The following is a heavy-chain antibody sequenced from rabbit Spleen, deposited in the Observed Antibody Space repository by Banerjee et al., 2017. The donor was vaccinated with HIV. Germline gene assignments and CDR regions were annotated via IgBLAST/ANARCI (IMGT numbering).Heavy chain of an antibody. V-gene: IGHV1S45*01. CDR1: GFTLSRYYM. CDR2: IAGSSSGFT. J-gene: IGHJ6*01. D-gene: IGHD1-1*01. CDR3: ARDTSSSFSSYGMDL. Sequence: QEQLVESGGGLVKPEGSLTLTCKASGFTLSRYYMNWVRQAPGKGLEWISCIAGSSSGFTYSATWAKGRFTCSKTSSTTVTLQMTSLTAADTATYFCARDTSSSFSSYGMDLWGPGTLVTVS.